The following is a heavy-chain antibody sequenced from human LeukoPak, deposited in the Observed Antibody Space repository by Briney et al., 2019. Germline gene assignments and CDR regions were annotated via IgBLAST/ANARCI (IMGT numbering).Heavy chain of an antibody. CDR1: GYTFTGYY. CDR3: ATAFPGSGSYERPPFDY. Sequence: ASVKVSCKASGYTFTGYYMHWVRQAPGQGLEWMGWINPYSGGTNYAQKFQGRVTMTRDTSISTAYMELSRLRSEDTAVYYCATAFPGSGSYERPPFDYWGQGTLVTVSS. D-gene: IGHD3-10*01. J-gene: IGHJ4*02. CDR2: INPYSGGT. V-gene: IGHV1-2*02.